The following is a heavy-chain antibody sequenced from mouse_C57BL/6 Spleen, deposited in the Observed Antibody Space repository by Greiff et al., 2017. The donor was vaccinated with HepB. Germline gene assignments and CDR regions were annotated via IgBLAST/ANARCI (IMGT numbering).Heavy chain of an antibody. CDR1: GYSITSGYY. V-gene: IGHV3-6*01. Sequence: VQLKESGPGLVKPSQSLSLTCSVTGYSITSGYYWNWIRQFPGNKLEWIGYISYDGSNNYNPSLKNRISITRYTSKNQFFLKLNSVTTEDTATYYCARDGGYDAYYYAMDYWGQGTSVTVSS. J-gene: IGHJ4*01. CDR2: ISYDGSN. CDR3: ARDGGYDAYYYAMDY. D-gene: IGHD2-2*01.